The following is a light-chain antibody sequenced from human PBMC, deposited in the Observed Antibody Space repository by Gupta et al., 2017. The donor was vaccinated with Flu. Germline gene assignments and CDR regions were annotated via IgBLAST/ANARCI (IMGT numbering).Light chain of an antibody. CDR1: AFPTQY. V-gene: IGLV3-25*02. J-gene: IGLJ3*02. CDR3: QSVDSSGTYGV. CDR2: KDS. Sequence: SYELTQPPSVSVSPGQTATITCSGDAFPTQYAYWFQQKPGQAPVLVISKDSERPSGIPARFSGSSSETTATLTISGVQAEDEADYFCQSVDSSGTYGVFGGGTKVTVL.